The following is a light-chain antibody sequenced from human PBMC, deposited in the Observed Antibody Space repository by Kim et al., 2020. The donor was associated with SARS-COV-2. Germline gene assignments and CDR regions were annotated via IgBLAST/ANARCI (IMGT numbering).Light chain of an antibody. V-gene: IGKV1-5*01. CDR1: QSITSG. Sequence: STLSASVGDTVTITCRASQSITSGLAWYQQKPGKAPKLLIYLVSNLDSGVPSRFSGSGSGTHFTLTISSLQPDDFATYYCQQHNGFFGGGTKVDIK. CDR3: QQHNGF. CDR2: LVS. J-gene: IGKJ4*01.